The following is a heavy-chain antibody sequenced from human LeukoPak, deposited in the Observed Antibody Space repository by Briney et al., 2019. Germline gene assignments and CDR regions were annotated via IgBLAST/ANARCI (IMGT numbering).Heavy chain of an antibody. Sequence: GGSLRLSCAASGFTISNHWMHWVRQAPGKGLVWVSRINSDGRRTSYADSVKGRFTNSRDNAKNTLYLQMNSLRPDDTAVYYCAREVEVVPATMGAYYYYYMHVWGKGTTVTVSS. D-gene: IGHD2-2*01. V-gene: IGHV3-74*01. J-gene: IGHJ6*03. CDR3: AREVEVVPATMGAYYYYYMHV. CDR2: INSDGRRT. CDR1: GFTISNHW.